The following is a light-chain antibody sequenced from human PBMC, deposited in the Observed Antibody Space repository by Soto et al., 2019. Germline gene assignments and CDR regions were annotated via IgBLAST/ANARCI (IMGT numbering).Light chain of an antibody. CDR3: QQFNNWPHT. J-gene: IGKJ2*01. Sequence: IMLKQSPATPAVFPGEKANLSFQARQGVNQKLGRYQQKPGQAPRLLIYVASYRATGIPARFSGSGSGTEYTLTISNLQAEDFAVYYCQQFNNWPHTFGQGTRLEIK. CDR1: QGVNQK. CDR2: VAS. V-gene: IGKV3-15*01.